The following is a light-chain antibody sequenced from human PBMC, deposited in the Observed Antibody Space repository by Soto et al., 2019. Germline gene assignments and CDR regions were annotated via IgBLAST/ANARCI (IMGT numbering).Light chain of an antibody. CDR1: QSISTW. Sequence: DIQMSQSPSTLSAAIGDSVTITCRPSQSISTWLAWYQQKPGRAPKLLMFDASNLQSGVPSRFSGSGSGTEFTLTIKSMQPDDLATYYCHEYSGYEFTFGGGNQVDIK. CDR3: HEYSGYEFT. CDR2: DAS. V-gene: IGKV1-5*01. J-gene: IGKJ4*01.